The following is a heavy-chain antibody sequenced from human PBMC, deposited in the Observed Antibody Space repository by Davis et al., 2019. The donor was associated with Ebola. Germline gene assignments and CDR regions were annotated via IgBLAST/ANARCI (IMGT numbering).Heavy chain of an antibody. D-gene: IGHD2-21*01. CDR2: ISGSGGST. V-gene: IGHV3-23*01. CDR3: AKPCGYYYYYGMDV. Sequence: GGSLRLSCAASGFTFSSYAMSWVRHAPGKGLEWVSAISGSGGSTFYADSVKGRFTISRDNSKNTLYLQMNSLRAEDTAVYYCAKPCGYYYYYGMDVWGKGTTVTVSS. J-gene: IGHJ6*04. CDR1: GFTFSSYA.